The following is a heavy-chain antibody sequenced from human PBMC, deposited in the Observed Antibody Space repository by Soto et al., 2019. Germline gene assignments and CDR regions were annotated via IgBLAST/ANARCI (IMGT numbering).Heavy chain of an antibody. CDR2: IKQDGSEK. V-gene: IGHV3-7*01. Sequence: VGSLRLSCAASGFTFSSYWMSWARQAPGKGLEWVANIKQDGSEKYYVDSVKGRFTISRDNAKNSLYLQMNSLRAEDTAVYYCARGGLSYGMDVWGQGTTVTVSS. D-gene: IGHD2-2*01. CDR1: GFTFSSYW. CDR3: ARGGLSYGMDV. J-gene: IGHJ6*02.